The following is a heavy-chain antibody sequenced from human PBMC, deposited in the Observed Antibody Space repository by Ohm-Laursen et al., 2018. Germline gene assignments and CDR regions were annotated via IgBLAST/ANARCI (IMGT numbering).Heavy chain of an antibody. CDR3: ARDDGAYARRSGMDV. J-gene: IGHJ6*02. Sequence: SLRLSCSASGFTFSNAWMSWVRQAPGTGLEWVSYISDTGSHIYYAGSVRGRFTISRDNAQNSLYLHMSSLRAEDTAIYYCARDDGAYARRSGMDVWGQGTTVTVSS. CDR2: ISDTGSHI. D-gene: IGHD2-8*01. CDR1: GFTFSNAW. V-gene: IGHV3-21*01.